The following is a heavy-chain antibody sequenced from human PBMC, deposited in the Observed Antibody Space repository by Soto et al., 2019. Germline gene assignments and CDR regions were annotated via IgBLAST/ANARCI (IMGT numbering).Heavy chain of an antibody. D-gene: IGHD3-3*01. CDR2: IKQDGSEK. CDR1: GFTFSSYW. V-gene: IGHV3-7*05. Sequence: GGSLRLSCAASGFTFSSYWMSWVRQAPGKGLEWVANIKQDGSEKYYVDSVKGRFTISRDNAKNSLYLQMNSLRAEDTAVYYCARDSIYDFWSGYYFDYWGQGTLVTVSS. CDR3: ARDSIYDFWSGYYFDY. J-gene: IGHJ4*02.